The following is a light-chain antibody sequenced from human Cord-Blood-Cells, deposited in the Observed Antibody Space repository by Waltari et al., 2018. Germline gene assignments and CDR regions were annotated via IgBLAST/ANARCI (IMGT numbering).Light chain of an antibody. CDR2: EVS. V-gene: IGLV2-14*01. CDR1: SSDCVGYNS. J-gene: IGLJ3*02. Sequence: QSALTQPASVSGSPGQSIPISCTGTSSDCVGYNSVSWYQQHPGKAPKLMIYEVSNRPSGVSNRFSGSKSGNTASLTISGLQAEDEADYYCSSYTSSSTPVFGGGTKLTVL. CDR3: SSYTSSSTPV.